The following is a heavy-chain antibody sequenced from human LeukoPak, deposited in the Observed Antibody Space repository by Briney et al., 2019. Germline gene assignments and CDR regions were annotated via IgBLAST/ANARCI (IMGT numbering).Heavy chain of an antibody. V-gene: IGHV1-2*02. CDR3: ARAYTSPNGPY. J-gene: IGHJ4*02. Sequence: ASVRVSCKASGYTSTDYYLHWVRQAPGHGLEWMGWINPNSGGTNYAQKFQGRVTMTRDTSITTAYKELNRLRSDDTAVYYCARAYTSPNGPYWGQGILVTVSS. D-gene: IGHD3-16*01. CDR1: GYTSTDYY. CDR2: INPNSGGT.